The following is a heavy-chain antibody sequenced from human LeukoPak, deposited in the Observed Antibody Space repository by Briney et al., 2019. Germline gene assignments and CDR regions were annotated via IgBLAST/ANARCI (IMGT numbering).Heavy chain of an antibody. Sequence: GGSLILSCAASGFTFSSYAMSWVRQAPGKGLEWVSAISGSGGSTYYADSVKGRFTISRDNSKNTLYLQMNSLRAEDTAVYYCAKKAQSALRYFDWLPRHFDYWGQGTLVTVSS. V-gene: IGHV3-23*01. D-gene: IGHD3-9*01. CDR2: ISGSGGST. CDR3: AKKAQSALRYFDWLPRHFDY. J-gene: IGHJ4*02. CDR1: GFTFSSYA.